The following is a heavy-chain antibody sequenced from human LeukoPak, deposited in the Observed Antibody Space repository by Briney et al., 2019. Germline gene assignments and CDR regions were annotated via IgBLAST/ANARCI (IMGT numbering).Heavy chain of an antibody. J-gene: IGHJ4*01. V-gene: IGHV4-39*07. CDR2: INYRGST. D-gene: IGHD3-16*01. CDR3: ATYKYDYVWGNQHFYY. Sequence: SETLSLTCTVSNASISSNTYYRAWIRQPPGKGLEYIVSINYRGSTYYNPSLKSRVTLSVDTSKNQFSLKLNSVTTADTAVYYCATYKYDYVWGNQHFYYSGHGTLGAASS. CDR1: NASISSNTYY.